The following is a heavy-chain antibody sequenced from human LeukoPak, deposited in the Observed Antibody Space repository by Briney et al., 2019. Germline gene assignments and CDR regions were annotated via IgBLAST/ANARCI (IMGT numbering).Heavy chain of an antibody. V-gene: IGHV3-21*01. J-gene: IGHJ2*01. CDR3: ARMQYEVVGATEYWYFDL. CDR1: GFTFRSYS. D-gene: IGHD1-26*01. Sequence: GGSLTLSCAASGFTFRSYSKYCVRQAPGGGLEGVSSINSSSSYIYYARSGKGRFTISRDNAKNSLYLQMNSLRAEDTAVYYCARMQYEVVGATEYWYFDLWGRGTLVTVFS. CDR2: INSSSSYI.